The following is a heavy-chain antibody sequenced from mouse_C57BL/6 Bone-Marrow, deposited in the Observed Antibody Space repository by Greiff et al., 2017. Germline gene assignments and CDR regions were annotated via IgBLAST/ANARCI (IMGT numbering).Heavy chain of an antibody. V-gene: IGHV2-2*01. D-gene: IGHD1-1*01. Sequence: QVQLQQSGPGLVQPSQSLSITCTVSGFSLTSYGVHWVRQSPGKGLEWLGVIWSGGSTDYNAAFIYRLSISKDNSKSQVFFKMNSRQADDTAIYYCARAPDYYGRVLDYRGQGNTLTVSS. CDR3: ARAPDYYGRVLDY. CDR1: GFSLTSYG. CDR2: IWSGGST. J-gene: IGHJ2*01.